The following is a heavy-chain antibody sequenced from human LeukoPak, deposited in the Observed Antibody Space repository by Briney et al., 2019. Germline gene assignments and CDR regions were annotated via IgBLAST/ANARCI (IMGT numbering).Heavy chain of an antibody. CDR3: ANWRKTTLGGGFDP. V-gene: IGHV4-59*12. D-gene: IGHD1-1*01. Sequence: SETLSLTRTVSGGSISRFYWSWIRQPPGKGLEWIGYIYYSGSTTYNPSLKSRVTISVDTSKNQFSLNLSSVTAADTAVYFCANWRKTTLGGGFDPWGQGILVTVSS. CDR2: IYYSGST. J-gene: IGHJ5*02. CDR1: GGSISRFY.